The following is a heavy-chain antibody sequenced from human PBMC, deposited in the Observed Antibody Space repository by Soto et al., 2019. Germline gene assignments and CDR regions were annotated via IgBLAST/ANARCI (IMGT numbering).Heavy chain of an antibody. CDR3: VRLIGNSWLDC. CDR2: TYYRSKWYN. D-gene: IGHD1-26*01. CDR1: GDSVSSSSVT. V-gene: IGHV6-1*01. Sequence: SQTLSLTCAISGDSVSSSSVTWNWIRQSPSRGLEWLGRTYYRSKWYNDYAESVKSRITINPDTSKNQFSLHLNSVTPEDTAVYYCVRLIGNSWLDCWAQRTLVTVSS. J-gene: IGHJ5*01.